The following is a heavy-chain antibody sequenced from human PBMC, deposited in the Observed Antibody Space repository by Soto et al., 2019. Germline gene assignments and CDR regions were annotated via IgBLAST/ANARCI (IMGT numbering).Heavy chain of an antibody. Sequence: ASVKVSCKASGYTFTSYDINWVRQATGQGLEWMGWMNPNSGNTGYAQKFQGRVTMTRNTSISTAYMELSSLRSEDTAVYYCAREGHYYGSGSSDYWGQGTLVTVSS. CDR3: AREGHYYGSGSSDY. CDR1: GYTFTSYD. V-gene: IGHV1-8*01. D-gene: IGHD3-10*01. J-gene: IGHJ4*02. CDR2: MNPNSGNT.